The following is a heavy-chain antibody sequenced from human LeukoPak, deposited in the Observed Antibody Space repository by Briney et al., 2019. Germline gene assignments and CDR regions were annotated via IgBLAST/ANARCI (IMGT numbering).Heavy chain of an antibody. V-gene: IGHV1-18*01. CDR3: ARGLRYFDQMDY. D-gene: IGHD3-9*01. J-gene: IGHJ4*02. Sequence: ASVKVSCKASGYTFTSHGFTWVRQAPGQGPEWMGWISVHNGNTNYAQKLQGRVTMTTDTSTSTAYMELRSLRSDDTAVYYCARGLRYFDQMDYWGQGTLVTVSS. CDR2: ISVHNGNT. CDR1: GYTFTSHG.